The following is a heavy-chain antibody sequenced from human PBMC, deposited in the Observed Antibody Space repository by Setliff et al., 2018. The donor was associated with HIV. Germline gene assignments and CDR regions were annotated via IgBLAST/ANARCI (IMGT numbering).Heavy chain of an antibody. CDR3: ARMISYSPYFDY. J-gene: IGHJ4*02. V-gene: IGHV2-70*11. Sequence: GPTLVDPPQTPPLARTLSGFSLSTSGVCVSWIRQPPGKALEWLARIDWDDDKYYSTSLKTRLTISKDTSKNQVVLKMTNMDPVDTATYYCARMISYSPYFDYWGQGTLVTVSS. CDR2: IDWDDDK. CDR1: GFSLSTSGVC. D-gene: IGHD1-26*01.